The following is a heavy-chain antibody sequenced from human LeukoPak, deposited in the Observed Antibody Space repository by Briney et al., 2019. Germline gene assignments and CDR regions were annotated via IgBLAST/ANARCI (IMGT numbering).Heavy chain of an antibody. D-gene: IGHD3-16*02. CDR2: IKQDGSEK. V-gene: IGHV3-7*05. CDR1: GFTFSNYL. J-gene: IGHJ3*02. Sequence: PGGSLRLSCAASGFTFSNYLMTWVRQAPGKGLEWVANIKQDGSEKYFVDSVKGRFTISRDNAKNSLYLQMNSLRAEDTAVYFCARVSILNVGELSEASDMWGQGTMVTVSS. CDR3: ARVSILNVGELSEASDM.